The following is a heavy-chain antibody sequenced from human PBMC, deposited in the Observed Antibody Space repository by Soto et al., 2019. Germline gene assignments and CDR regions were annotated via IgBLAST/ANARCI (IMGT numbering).Heavy chain of an antibody. CDR3: ARGLVYGDYAFDI. CDR1: GFTVSSNY. V-gene: IGHV3-66*01. J-gene: IGHJ3*02. Sequence: PGGSLRLSCAASGFTVSSNYMSWVRQAPGKGLEWVSVIYSGGSTYYADSVKGRFTISRDNSKNTLYLQMNSLRAEDTAVYCCARGLVYGDYAFDIWGQGTMVTVSS. D-gene: IGHD4-17*01. CDR2: IYSGGST.